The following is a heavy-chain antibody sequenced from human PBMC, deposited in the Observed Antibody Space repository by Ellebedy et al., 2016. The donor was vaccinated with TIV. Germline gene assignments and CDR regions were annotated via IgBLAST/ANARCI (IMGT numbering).Heavy chain of an antibody. CDR2: IYYSGST. CDR1: GGSISSGDYY. V-gene: IGHV4-30-4*01. J-gene: IGHJ4*02. CDR3: ARLGRIAVAGRDY. D-gene: IGHD6-19*01. Sequence: MPSETLSLTCTVSGGSISSGDYYWSWIRQPPGKGLEWIGYIYYSGSTYYNPSLKSRVTISVDTSKNQFSLKLSSVTAADTAVYYCARLGRIAVAGRDYWGQGTLVTVSS.